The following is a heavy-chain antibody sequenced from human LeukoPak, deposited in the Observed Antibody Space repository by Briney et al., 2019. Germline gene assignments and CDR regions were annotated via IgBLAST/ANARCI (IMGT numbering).Heavy chain of an antibody. J-gene: IGHJ4*02. V-gene: IGHV4-59*08. CDR2: IYYSGSM. D-gene: IGHD3-3*01. Sequence: PSETLSLTCTVSGGSISSYYWSWIRQPPGKGLEWIGYIYYSGSMNYNPSLKSRVTISVDTSKNQFSLKLSSVTAADTAVYYCARNFGVALWPDYWGQGTLVTVSS. CDR3: ARNFGVALWPDY. CDR1: GGSISSYY.